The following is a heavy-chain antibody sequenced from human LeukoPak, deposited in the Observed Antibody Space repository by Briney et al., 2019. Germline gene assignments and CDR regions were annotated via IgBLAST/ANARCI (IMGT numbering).Heavy chain of an antibody. CDR3: ARPYRIRSAFDI. J-gene: IGHJ3*02. D-gene: IGHD2-2*02. V-gene: IGHV4-34*01. CDR1: GGSFSGYY. Sequence: PSETLSLTCAVYGGSFSGYYWSWIRQPPGKGLEWIGSIYYTGSTYYNPSLKSRVTISIDMSKSQFSLKLTSVTAADTAVYYCARPYRIRSAFDIWGQGTMVTVSS. CDR2: IYYTGST.